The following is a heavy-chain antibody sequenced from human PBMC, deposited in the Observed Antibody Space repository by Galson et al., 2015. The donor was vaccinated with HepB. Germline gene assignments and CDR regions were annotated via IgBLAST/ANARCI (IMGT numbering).Heavy chain of an antibody. J-gene: IGHJ2*01. CDR2: ISGSGGST. D-gene: IGHD2-2*01. Sequence: SLRLSCAASGFTFSSYAMSWVRQAPGKGLEWVSAISGSGGSTYYADSVKGRFTISRDNSKNTLYLQMNSLRAEDTAVYYCAKVPPDGSSTSWILYFDLWGRGTLVTVSS. V-gene: IGHV3-23*01. CDR3: AKVPPDGSSTSWILYFDL. CDR1: GFTFSSYA.